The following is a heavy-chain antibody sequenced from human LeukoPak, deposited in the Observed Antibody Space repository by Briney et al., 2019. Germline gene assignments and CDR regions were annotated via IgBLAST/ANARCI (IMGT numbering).Heavy chain of an antibody. J-gene: IGHJ4*02. CDR1: GDSITSSLYF. CDR2: IYYSGST. Sequence: SETLSLTCTVSGDSITSSLYFWGWIRQPPGKGLERIGNIYYSGSTNYNPSLKTRVTISVDTSTNQFSLKLTSVTAADTAVYYCATGGFELPSGSYSDYWGQGTPVTVSS. CDR3: ATGGFELPSGSYSDY. V-gene: IGHV4-39*07. D-gene: IGHD3-10*01.